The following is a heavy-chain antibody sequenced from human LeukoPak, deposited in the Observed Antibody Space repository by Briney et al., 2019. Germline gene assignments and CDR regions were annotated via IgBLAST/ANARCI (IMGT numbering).Heavy chain of an antibody. Sequence: ASVKVSCKASGYTFTGYYMHWVRQAPGQGLEWMGWINPNSGGTNYAQKFQGRVTMTRDTSISTAYMELSRLRSDDTAVYYCARESSEPTGAWFDPWGQGTLVTVSS. CDR3: ARESSEPTGAWFDP. J-gene: IGHJ5*02. CDR2: INPNSGGT. V-gene: IGHV1-2*02. CDR1: GYTFTGYY. D-gene: IGHD4-17*01.